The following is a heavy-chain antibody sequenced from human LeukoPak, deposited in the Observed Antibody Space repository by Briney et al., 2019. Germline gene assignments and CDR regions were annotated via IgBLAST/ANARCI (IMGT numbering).Heavy chain of an antibody. Sequence: PSETLSLTCTVSGGSISSGSYYRSWIRQPAGKGLEWIGRIYTSGSTNYNPSLKSRVTISIDTSKNQFSLKLSSVTAADTAVYYCARSYSGWSKFDYWGQGTLVTVSS. CDR3: ARSYSGWSKFDY. CDR1: GGSISSGSYY. D-gene: IGHD6-19*01. CDR2: IYTSGST. V-gene: IGHV4-61*02. J-gene: IGHJ4*02.